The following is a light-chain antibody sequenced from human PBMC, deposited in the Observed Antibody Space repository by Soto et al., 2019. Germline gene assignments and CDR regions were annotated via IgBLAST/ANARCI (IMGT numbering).Light chain of an antibody. J-gene: IGLJ1*01. CDR1: NSNIGADYA. V-gene: IGLV1-40*01. CDR2: GDT. CDR3: KFDDTRLSGSG. Sequence: QSVLTQPHSVSAAPRQRVTISCTGSNSNIGADYAVHWYQHLPGTAPKLLLTGDTSRPSGVPDRFSGSKSGASASLSITHLQAEHEADYYCKFDDTRLSGSGFATGTQCT.